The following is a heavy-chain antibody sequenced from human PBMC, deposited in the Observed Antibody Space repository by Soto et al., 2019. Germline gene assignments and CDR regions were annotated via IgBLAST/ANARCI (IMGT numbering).Heavy chain of an antibody. Sequence: EVQLVESGGGLVKPGGSLRLSCAASGFTFSSYSMNWVRQAPGKGLEWVSSISSSSSYIYYADSVKGRFTISRDNAKNSLYLQMNSLRAEDTAVYYCAKEEYQLLNYYYYGMDVWGQGTTVIVSS. J-gene: IGHJ6*02. D-gene: IGHD2-2*01. CDR2: ISSSSSYI. V-gene: IGHV3-21*01. CDR3: AKEEYQLLNYYYYGMDV. CDR1: GFTFSSYS.